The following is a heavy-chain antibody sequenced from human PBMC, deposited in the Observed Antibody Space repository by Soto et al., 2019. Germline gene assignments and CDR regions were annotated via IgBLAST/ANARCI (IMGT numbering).Heavy chain of an antibody. CDR2: INSGNGNT. D-gene: IGHD3-10*01. Sequence: ASVKVSCKASGYTFSSYTIHWLRQAPGQSLEWMGWINSGNGNTEYSQKFRGRVTFTRDTSANTAYMELTSLGSEDMAVYYCARASMVRGPHFDYWGQGTLVTVSS. J-gene: IGHJ4*02. CDR3: ARASMVRGPHFDY. CDR1: GYTFSSYT. V-gene: IGHV1-3*03.